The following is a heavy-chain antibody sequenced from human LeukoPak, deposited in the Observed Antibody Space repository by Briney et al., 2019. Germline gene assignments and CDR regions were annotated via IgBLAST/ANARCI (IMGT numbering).Heavy chain of an antibody. CDR1: GYTFTSYG. CDR3: ARLPKFYDSSGYLPDDY. J-gene: IGHJ4*02. Sequence: GASVKVSCKASGYTFTSYGISWVRQAPGQGLEWMGWISAYNGNTNYAQKLQGRVTMTTDTSTSTAYMELRSLRSVDTAVYYCARLPKFYDSSGYLPDDYWGQGTLVTVSS. V-gene: IGHV1-18*01. D-gene: IGHD3-22*01. CDR2: ISAYNGNT.